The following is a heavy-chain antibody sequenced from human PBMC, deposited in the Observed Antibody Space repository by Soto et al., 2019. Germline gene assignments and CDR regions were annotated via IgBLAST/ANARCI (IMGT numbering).Heavy chain of an antibody. J-gene: IGHJ4*02. CDR3: ARQGYPYGYDY. Sequence: PGESLKISCQGSGNSFTTYWIAWVRQMPGKGLEWLGIIYPGDSDTRYSPSFQGQVTISADKSISTAYLQWSSLKASDTAMYYCARQGYPYGYDYLRQGIQVTVSS. V-gene: IGHV5-51*01. CDR2: IYPGDSDT. CDR1: GNSFTTYW. D-gene: IGHD5-18*01.